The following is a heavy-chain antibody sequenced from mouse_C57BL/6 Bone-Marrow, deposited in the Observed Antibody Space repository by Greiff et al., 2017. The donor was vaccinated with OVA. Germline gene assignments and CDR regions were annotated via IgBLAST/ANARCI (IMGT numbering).Heavy chain of an antibody. J-gene: IGHJ2*01. V-gene: IGHV5-17*01. Sequence: EVKLMESGGGLVKPGGSLKLSCAASGFTFSDYGMHWVRQAPEKGLEWVAYISSGSSTIYYADTVKGRFTISRDNAKNTLFLQMTSLRSEDTAMYYCARRYYYGSKSHFDYWGQGTTLTVSS. D-gene: IGHD1-1*01. CDR3: ARRYYYGSKSHFDY. CDR1: GFTFSDYG. CDR2: ISSGSSTI.